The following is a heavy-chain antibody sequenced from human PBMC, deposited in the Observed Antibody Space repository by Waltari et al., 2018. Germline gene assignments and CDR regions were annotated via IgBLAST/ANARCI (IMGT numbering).Heavy chain of an antibody. CDR2: INAGNGNT. Sequence: QVQLVPSGAEVKKTGASVKVSCKASGSTFTRYAMHWVRQAHGQRLEWMGWINAGNGNTKYSQKFQGRVTITRDTSASTAYMELSSLRAEDTAVYYCARSGGYWGVFDYWGQGTLVTVSS. CDR3: ARSGGYWGVFDY. CDR1: GSTFTRYA. J-gene: IGHJ4*02. V-gene: IGHV1-3*01. D-gene: IGHD1-26*01.